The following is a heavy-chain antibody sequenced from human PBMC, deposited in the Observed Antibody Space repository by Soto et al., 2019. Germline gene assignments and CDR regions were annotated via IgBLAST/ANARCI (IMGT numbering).Heavy chain of an antibody. CDR3: ARASMTALFDY. CDR2: IYYSGST. Sequence: SETLCLTCTVSGGSISSYYWSWIRQPPGKGLEWIGYIYYSGSTNYNPSLKSRVTISVDTSKNQFSLKLSSVTAADTAVYYCARASMTALFDYWGQGTLVTVSS. J-gene: IGHJ4*02. CDR1: GGSISSYY. V-gene: IGHV4-59*01.